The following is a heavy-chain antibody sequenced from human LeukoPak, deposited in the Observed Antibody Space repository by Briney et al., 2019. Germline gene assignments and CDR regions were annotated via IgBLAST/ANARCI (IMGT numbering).Heavy chain of an antibody. CDR1: GYTLTELS. D-gene: IGHD5-12*01. CDR2: FDPEDGET. CDR3: ATPVARNYYFDY. Sequence: GASVKVPFKFSGYTLTELSMHWVRQAPGKGLEWMGGFDPEDGETIYAQKFQGRVTMTEDTSTDTAYMELSSLRSEDTAVYYCATPVARNYYFDYWGQGTLVTVSS. V-gene: IGHV1-24*01. J-gene: IGHJ4*02.